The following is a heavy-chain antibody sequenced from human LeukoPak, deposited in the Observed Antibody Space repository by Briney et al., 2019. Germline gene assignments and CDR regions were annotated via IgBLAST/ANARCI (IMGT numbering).Heavy chain of an antibody. D-gene: IGHD2-15*01. CDR2: ISSSETT. Sequence: SETLSLTCSVSGGSVTSYYWNWVRQTPGKGPEWIGYISSSETTDYGPSFKSRVTMSLDTSKNQFSLKLSSVTAADTGVYYCARGYCSDERCPVFPSWGQGTLVTVSS. V-gene: IGHV4-59*02. CDR3: ARGYCSDERCPVFPS. CDR1: GGSVTSYY. J-gene: IGHJ5*02.